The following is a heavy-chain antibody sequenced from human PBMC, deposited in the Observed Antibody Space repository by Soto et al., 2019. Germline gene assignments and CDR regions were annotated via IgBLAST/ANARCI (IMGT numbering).Heavy chain of an antibody. CDR3: AKDLGVATISCFDY. J-gene: IGHJ4*02. Sequence: PGGSLRLSXAASGFTFSSYAMSWVRQAPGKGLEWVSAISGSGGSTYYADSVKGRFTISRDNSKNTLYLQMNSLRDEDTAIYYCAKDLGVATISCFDYWGQGTLVTVSS. V-gene: IGHV3-23*01. D-gene: IGHD5-12*01. CDR1: GFTFSSYA. CDR2: ISGSGGST.